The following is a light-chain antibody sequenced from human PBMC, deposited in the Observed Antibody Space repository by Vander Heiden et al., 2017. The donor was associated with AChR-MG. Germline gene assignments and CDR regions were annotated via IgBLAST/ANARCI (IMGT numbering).Light chain of an antibody. CDR3: QSYDNNSVI. CDR2: GNN. Sequence: QSVLTQPPSVSGAPGQRVAISCTGSSSTIGAGYDVHWYQKLPGTAPKLLIFGNNNRPSEVPDRFSGSKSGTSASLAITGLQAEDEADYYCQSYDNNSVIFGGGTKLTVL. J-gene: IGLJ2*01. V-gene: IGLV1-40*01. CDR1: SSTIGAGYD.